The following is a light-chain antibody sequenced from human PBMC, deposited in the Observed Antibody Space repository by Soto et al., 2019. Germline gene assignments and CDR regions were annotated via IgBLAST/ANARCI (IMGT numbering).Light chain of an antibody. CDR2: DTN. Sequence: QAVVTQEPSLTVSPGGTVTLTCGSSTGAVTSGHYPYWFQQKPGQAPRTLIYDTNNKQSWTPARFSGSLLGGKAALTLSGAQHEDEAEYYCLLSYSSVRAGVFGGGTKVTVL. CDR1: TGAVTSGHY. CDR3: LLSYSSVRAGV. V-gene: IGLV7-46*01. J-gene: IGLJ3*02.